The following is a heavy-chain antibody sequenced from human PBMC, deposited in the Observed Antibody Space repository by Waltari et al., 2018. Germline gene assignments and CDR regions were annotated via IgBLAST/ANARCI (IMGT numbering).Heavy chain of an antibody. D-gene: IGHD3-10*01. CDR1: GYTFTGSY. J-gene: IGHJ4*02. V-gene: IGHV1-2*02. CDR2: INQNSGGT. CDR3: ARDSGGSGSYYGY. Sequence: QVQLVQSGAEVKKPGASVKVSCKASGYTFTGSYMHWVRQAPGQGLEWMGWINQNSGGTNYEQKFQGRVTMTRDTSISTAYMELSRLRSDDTAVYYWARDSGGSGSYYGYWGQGTLVTVSS.